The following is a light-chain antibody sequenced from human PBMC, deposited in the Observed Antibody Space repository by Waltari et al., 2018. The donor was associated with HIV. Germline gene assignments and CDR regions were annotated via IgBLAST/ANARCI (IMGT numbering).Light chain of an antibody. V-gene: IGLV3-10*01. CDR2: KDN. CDR1: ALPKRY. CDR3: YSTDNNGDRGV. J-gene: IGLJ2*01. Sequence: SYELTQPPSVSVSPGKTARITCSGDALPKRYSYWYQQKSGQAPELVIYKDNKRPSGITERFSGSSSGTMATLTISGAQVEDEADYYCYSTDNNGDRGVFGGGTKVSVL.